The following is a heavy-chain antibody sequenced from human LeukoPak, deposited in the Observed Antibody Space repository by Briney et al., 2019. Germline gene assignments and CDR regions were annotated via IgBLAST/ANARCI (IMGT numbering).Heavy chain of an antibody. CDR2: IYPGDSDT. V-gene: IGHV5-51*01. Sequence: GESLKISCKGSGYSFTSYWIGWVRQMPGKGLEWMGIIYPGDSDTRYSPSFQGQVTISADKSISTAYLQWSSLKASDTAMYYCARGFLYYYDSSGYCATPLSFPGGNYFDYWGQGTLVTVSS. J-gene: IGHJ4*02. CDR3: ARGFLYYYDSSGYCATPLSFPGGNYFDY. CDR1: GYSFTSYW. D-gene: IGHD3-22*01.